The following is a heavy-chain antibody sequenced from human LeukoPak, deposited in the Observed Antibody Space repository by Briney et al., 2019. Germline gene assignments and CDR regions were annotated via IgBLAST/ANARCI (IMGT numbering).Heavy chain of an antibody. CDR3: ARAGYNDYVWGSYRYHTFDY. CDR2: INHSGST. CDR1: GGSFSGYY. D-gene: IGHD3-16*02. V-gene: IGHV4-34*01. Sequence: SETLSLTCAVYGGSFSGYYWSWIRQPPGKGLEWIGEINHSGSTNYNPSLKSRVTISVDTSKNQFSLKLSSVTAADTAVYYCARAGYNDYVWGSYRYHTFDYWGQGTLVTVSS. J-gene: IGHJ4*02.